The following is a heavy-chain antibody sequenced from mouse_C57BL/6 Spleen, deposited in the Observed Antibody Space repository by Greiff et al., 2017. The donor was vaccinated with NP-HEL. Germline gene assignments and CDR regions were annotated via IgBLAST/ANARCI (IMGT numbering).Heavy chain of an antibody. J-gene: IGHJ4*01. V-gene: IGHV1-82*01. CDR3: ARLRGYAMDY. Sequence: VKLQESGPELVKPGASVKISCKASGYAFSSSWMNWVKQRPGKGLEWIGRIYPGDGDTNYNGKFKGKATLTADKSSSTAYMQLSSLTSEDSAVYFCARLRGYAMDYWGQGTSVTVSS. CDR2: IYPGDGDT. CDR1: GYAFSSSW.